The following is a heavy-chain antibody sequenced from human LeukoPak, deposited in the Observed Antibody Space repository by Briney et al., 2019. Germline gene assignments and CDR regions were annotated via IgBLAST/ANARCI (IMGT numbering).Heavy chain of an antibody. Sequence: GGSLRLSCAASGFTFGSYSMDWVRQAPGKGLEWVSSISSSSSYIYYADSVKGRFTISRDNAKNSLYLQMNSLRAEDTAVYYCARMGFSSSSPGIDYWGQGTLVTVSS. V-gene: IGHV3-21*01. CDR3: ARMGFSSSSPGIDY. CDR1: GFTFGSYS. D-gene: IGHD6-6*01. J-gene: IGHJ4*02. CDR2: ISSSSSYI.